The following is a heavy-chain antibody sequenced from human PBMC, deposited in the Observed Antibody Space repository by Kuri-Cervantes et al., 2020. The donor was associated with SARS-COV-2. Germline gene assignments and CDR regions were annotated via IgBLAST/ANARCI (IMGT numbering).Heavy chain of an antibody. CDR2: ISYDGSNK. D-gene: IGHD6-6*01. V-gene: IGHV3-30*03. CDR3: ARDRGKIAARIYYYHGMDV. Sequence: GGSLRLSCAASGFTFSSYGMHWVRQAPGKGLEWVAVISYDGSNKYYADSVKGRFTISRDNSKNTLYLQMNSLRAEDTAVYYCARDRGKIAARIYYYHGMDVWGQGTTVTVSS. J-gene: IGHJ6*02. CDR1: GFTFSSYG.